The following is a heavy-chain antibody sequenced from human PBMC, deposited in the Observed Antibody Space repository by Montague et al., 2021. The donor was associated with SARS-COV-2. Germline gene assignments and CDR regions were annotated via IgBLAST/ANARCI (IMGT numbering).Heavy chain of an antibody. J-gene: IGHJ3*02. D-gene: IGHD2-15*01. CDR2: MYDSGST. CDR3: ARGDGVVVAAPYI. CDR1: GGSISNGGYY. Sequence: TLSLTCTVSGGSISNGGYYCSWIRQPPGKGLEWIGYMYDSGSTYYNPSLTSRVTMSLDTSKNQFPLKLSSVTAADTAVYYCARGDGVVVAAPYIWGQGTMVTVSS. V-gene: IGHV4-31*03.